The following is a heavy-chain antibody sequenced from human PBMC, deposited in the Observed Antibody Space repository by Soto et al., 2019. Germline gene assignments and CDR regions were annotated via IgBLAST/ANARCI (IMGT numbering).Heavy chain of an antibody. J-gene: IGHJ5*02. V-gene: IGHV4-59*01. Sequence: SETLSLTCTVSGGSICSYHWSWIRQSPGKGLEWIGYIYYSGNINYNPSLKSRVTISVDTSKNQFSLKLSSVTAADTAVYYCARDLGYCSSTSCYPWFDPWGQGTLVTVSS. CDR1: GGSICSYH. D-gene: IGHD2-2*01. CDR3: ARDLGYCSSTSCYPWFDP. CDR2: IYYSGNI.